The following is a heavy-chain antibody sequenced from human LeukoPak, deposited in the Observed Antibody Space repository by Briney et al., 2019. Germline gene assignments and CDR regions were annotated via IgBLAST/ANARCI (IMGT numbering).Heavy chain of an antibody. CDR2: ISGSGGGT. D-gene: IGHD6-13*01. CDR3: ARDGGIAVAEPGDYFDY. J-gene: IGHJ4*02. Sequence: GGSLRLSCAASGFTFSSYAMSWVRQAPGKGLEWVSGISGSGGGTYYADSVKGRFTISRDNSKNTLYLQMNSLRAEDTAVHCCARDGGIAVAEPGDYFDYWGQGTLVTVSS. CDR1: GFTFSSYA. V-gene: IGHV3-23*01.